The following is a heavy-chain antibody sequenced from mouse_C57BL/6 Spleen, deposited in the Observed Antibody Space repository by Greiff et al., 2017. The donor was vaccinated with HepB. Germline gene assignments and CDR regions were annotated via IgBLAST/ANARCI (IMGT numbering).Heavy chain of an antibody. CDR3: ATITTVVGFDY. CDR1: GYTFTSYW. Sequence: QVQLQQPGAELVMHGASVKLSCKASGYTFTSYWMHWVKQRPGQGLEWIGEIDPSDSYTNYNQKFKGKSTLTVDKSSSTAYMQLSSLTSEDSAVYYCATITTVVGFDYWGQGTTLTVSS. V-gene: IGHV1-69*01. CDR2: IDPSDSYT. J-gene: IGHJ2*01. D-gene: IGHD1-1*01.